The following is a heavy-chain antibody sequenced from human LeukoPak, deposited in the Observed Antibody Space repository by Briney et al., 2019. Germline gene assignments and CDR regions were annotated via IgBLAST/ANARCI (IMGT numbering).Heavy chain of an antibody. J-gene: IGHJ5*01. Sequence: GGSLRLSCAASGFTFSRHWMSWVRQAPGKGLEWVANIKQDGSEKHYVDSVKGRFTISRDNAKNSLYLQMDSLKAEDTAIYYCARDANAGYSVNWFDPWGQGTLVTVSS. CDR2: IKQDGSEK. CDR1: GFTFSRHW. V-gene: IGHV3-7*03. CDR3: ARDANAGYSVNWFDP. D-gene: IGHD5/OR15-5a*01.